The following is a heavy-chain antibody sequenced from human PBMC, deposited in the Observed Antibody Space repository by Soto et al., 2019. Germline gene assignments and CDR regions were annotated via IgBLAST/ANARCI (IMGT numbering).Heavy chain of an antibody. CDR3: ARTYIAAAGLQLYYYYYYMDV. V-gene: IGHV4-59*01. Sequence: SETLSLTCTVSGGSISSYYWSWIRQPPGKGLEWIGYIYYSGSTNYNPPLKSRVTISVDTSKNQFSLKLSSVTAADTAVYYCARTYIAAAGLQLYYYYYYMDVWGKGTTVTVSS. CDR2: IYYSGST. CDR1: GGSISSYY. J-gene: IGHJ6*03. D-gene: IGHD6-13*01.